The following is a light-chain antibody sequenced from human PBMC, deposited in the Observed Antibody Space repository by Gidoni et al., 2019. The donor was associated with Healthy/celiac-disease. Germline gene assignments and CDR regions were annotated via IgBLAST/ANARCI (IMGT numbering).Light chain of an antibody. CDR1: QSVSSN. J-gene: IGKJ5*01. CDR2: GAS. V-gene: IGKV3D-15*01. Sequence: EIVMTQSPATLSVSPGERATLSCRASQSVSSNLAWYQQKPGQAPRLLIYGASTRATGIPARFSGSGSGTEFTLTISSLQSEDLAVYYCQQYNNWPTTFXQXTRLXIK. CDR3: QQYNNWPTT.